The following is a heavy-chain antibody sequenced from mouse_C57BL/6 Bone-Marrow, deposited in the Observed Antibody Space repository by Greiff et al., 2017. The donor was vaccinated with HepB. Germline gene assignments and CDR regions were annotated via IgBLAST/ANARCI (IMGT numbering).Heavy chain of an antibody. CDR2: IDPSDSYT. CDR3: ARWPYYYGYFDY. V-gene: IGHV1-69*01. CDR1: GYTFTSYW. Sequence: QVQLQQPGAELVMPGASVKLSCKASGYTFTSYWMHWVKQRPGQGLEWIGEIDPSDSYTNYNQKFKGKSTLTVDKSSSTAYMQLSSLTSEDSAVYYCARWPYYYGYFDYWGQGTTLTVSS. D-gene: IGHD1-1*01. J-gene: IGHJ2*01.